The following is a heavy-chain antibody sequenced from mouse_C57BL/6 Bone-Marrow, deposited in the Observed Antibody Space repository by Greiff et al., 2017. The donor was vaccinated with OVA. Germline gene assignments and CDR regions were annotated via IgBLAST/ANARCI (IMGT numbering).Heavy chain of an antibody. Sequence: VKLQQSGAELARPGASVKLSCKASGYTFTSYGISWVKQRTGQGLEWIGEIYPRSGNTYYNEKFKGKATLTADQSSRTAYMVFRSLTSEDSAVYFCAGYYGSSYDYWGQGTTLTFSS. CDR3: AGYYGSSYDY. CDR1: GYTFTSYG. V-gene: IGHV1-81*01. D-gene: IGHD1-1*01. J-gene: IGHJ2*01. CDR2: IYPRSGNT.